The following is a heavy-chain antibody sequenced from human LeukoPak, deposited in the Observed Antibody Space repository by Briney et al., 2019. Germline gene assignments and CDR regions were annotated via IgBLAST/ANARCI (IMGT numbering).Heavy chain of an antibody. Sequence: GGSLRLSCAASGFTFSRYWVTWVRDAPGKGLEWVANIKEDGSENSYVESVKGRFTISRDNAKNSLYLQLNSLRAEDTAVYFCARQRYSDYWGQGTLLTVSS. D-gene: IGHD1-1*01. CDR1: GFTFSRYW. J-gene: IGHJ4*02. CDR3: ARQRYSDY. CDR2: IKEDGSEN. V-gene: IGHV3-7*01.